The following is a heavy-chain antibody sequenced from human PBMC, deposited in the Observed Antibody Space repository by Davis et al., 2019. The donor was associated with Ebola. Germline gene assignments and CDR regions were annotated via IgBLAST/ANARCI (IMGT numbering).Heavy chain of an antibody. CDR2: IGTAGDT. J-gene: IGHJ4*02. CDR3: ARGGSSGSYAYFAY. CDR1: GFTFSSYD. Sequence: PGGSLRLSCAASGFTFSSYDMHWVRQATGKGLEWVSAIGTAGDTYYPGSVKGRFTISRENAKNSLYLQMNSLRAGGTAVYYCARGGSSGSYAYFAYWGQGTLVTVSS. D-gene: IGHD1-26*01. V-gene: IGHV3-13*01.